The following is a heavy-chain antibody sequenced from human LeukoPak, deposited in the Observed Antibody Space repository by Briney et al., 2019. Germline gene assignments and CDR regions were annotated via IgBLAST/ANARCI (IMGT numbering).Heavy chain of an antibody. CDR1: GFTFSSYA. Sequence: GGSLRLSCAASGFTFSSYAMTWVRQAPGKGLEWVASIGGSGASTYFADPLKGRFTVSRDDSKNTFYLQLNSLRDEDTAIYYCVRSNIVVVAAAGDVWGQGTLVTVSS. J-gene: IGHJ3*01. V-gene: IGHV3-23*01. CDR3: VRSNIVVVAAAGDV. CDR2: IGGSGAST. D-gene: IGHD2-15*01.